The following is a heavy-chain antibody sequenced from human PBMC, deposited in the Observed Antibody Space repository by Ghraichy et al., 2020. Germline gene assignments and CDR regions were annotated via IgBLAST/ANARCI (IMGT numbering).Heavy chain of an antibody. J-gene: IGHJ4*02. CDR2: IKQDGSEK. CDR1: GFTFSSYW. Sequence: LSLTCAASGFTFSSYWMSWVRQAPGKGLEWVANIKQDGSEKYYVDSVKGRFTISRDNAKNSLYLQMNSLRAEDTAVYYCARAYPPILRYFDWFDYWGQGTLVTVSS. V-gene: IGHV3-7*03. CDR3: ARAYPPILRYFDWFDY. D-gene: IGHD3-9*01.